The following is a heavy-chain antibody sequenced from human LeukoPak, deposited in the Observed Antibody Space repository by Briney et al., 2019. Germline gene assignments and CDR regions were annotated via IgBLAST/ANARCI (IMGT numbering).Heavy chain of an antibody. Sequence: PGRSLRLSCAASGFTFDDYAMHWVRQAPGKGLEWVSGISWNSGSIGYADSVKGRFTISRDNSKNRLYLQMNSLRGDDTAVFYCAAVYCGGDCFSTEFFHHWGQGTLVTVSS. D-gene: IGHD2-21*01. V-gene: IGHV3-9*01. CDR1: GFTFDDYA. CDR2: ISWNSGSI. J-gene: IGHJ1*01. CDR3: AAVYCGGDCFSTEFFHH.